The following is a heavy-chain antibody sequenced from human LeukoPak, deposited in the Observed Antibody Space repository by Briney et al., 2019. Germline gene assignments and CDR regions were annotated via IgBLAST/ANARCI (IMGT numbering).Heavy chain of an antibody. Sequence: SETLSLTCTVSGGSISSYYWSWIRQPPGKGLEWIGYIYYSGSTNYSPSLKSRVTISVDTSKNQFSLKLSSVTAADTAVYYCARASLRFSYAFDIWGQGTMVTVSS. J-gene: IGHJ3*02. V-gene: IGHV4-59*12. CDR2: IYYSGST. D-gene: IGHD3-3*01. CDR3: ARASLRFSYAFDI. CDR1: GGSISSYY.